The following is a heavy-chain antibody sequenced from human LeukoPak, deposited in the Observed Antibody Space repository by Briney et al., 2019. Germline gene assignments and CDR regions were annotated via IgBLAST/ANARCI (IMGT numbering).Heavy chain of an antibody. V-gene: IGHV1-8*01. J-gene: IGHJ5*02. CDR3: ARGQQLHFTLNWFDP. D-gene: IGHD6-13*01. Sequence: GASVKVSCKASGYTFTSYDINWVRQATGQGLEWMGWMNPNSGNTGYAQKFQGRVTMTRNTSISTAYMELGSLRSEDTAVYYCARGQQLHFTLNWFDPWGQGTLVTVPS. CDR2: MNPNSGNT. CDR1: GYTFTSYD.